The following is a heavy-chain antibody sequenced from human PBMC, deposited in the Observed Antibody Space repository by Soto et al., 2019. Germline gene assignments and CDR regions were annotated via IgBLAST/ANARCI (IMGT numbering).Heavy chain of an antibody. Sequence: QVQLQQWGAGLLKPSETLSLTRAVYGGSFSGYYWSWIRQPPGKGLEWIGEINHSGSTNYNPSLKRLVTISVDASENQFSLKFSSVTAADAAVYYCARADSSSSGCIAAAEGFEYWGQGTLVTVSS. J-gene: IGHJ4*02. CDR3: ARADSSSSGCIAAAEGFEY. CDR2: INHSGST. CDR1: GGSFSGYY. D-gene: IGHD6-13*01. V-gene: IGHV4-34*01.